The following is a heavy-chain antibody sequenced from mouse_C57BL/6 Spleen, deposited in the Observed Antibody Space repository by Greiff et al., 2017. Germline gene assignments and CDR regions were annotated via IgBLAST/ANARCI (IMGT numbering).Heavy chain of an antibody. CDR3: AREDDYGYYAMDY. J-gene: IGHJ4*01. CDR2: ISDGGSYT. D-gene: IGHD2-4*01. Sequence: EVQGVESGGGLVKPGGSLKLSCAASGFTFSSYAMSWVRQTPEKRLEWVATISDGGSYTYYPDNVKGRFTISRDNAKNNLYLQMSHLKSEDTAMYYCAREDDYGYYAMDYWGQGTSVTVSS. CDR1: GFTFSSYA. V-gene: IGHV5-4*01.